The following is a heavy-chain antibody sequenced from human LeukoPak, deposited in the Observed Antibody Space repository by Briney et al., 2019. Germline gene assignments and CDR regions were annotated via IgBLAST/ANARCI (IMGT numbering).Heavy chain of an antibody. CDR2: IYHSGST. V-gene: IGHV4-4*02. CDR1: GGSISSSNW. Sequence: PSETLSLTCAVSGGSISSSNWWSWVRQPPGKGLEWIGEIYHSGSTNYNPSLKSRVTISVDKSKNQFSLKLSSVTAADTAVYYCASLRRGGYDPFDYWGQGTLVTVSS. J-gene: IGHJ4*02. CDR3: ASLRRGGYDPFDY. D-gene: IGHD5-12*01.